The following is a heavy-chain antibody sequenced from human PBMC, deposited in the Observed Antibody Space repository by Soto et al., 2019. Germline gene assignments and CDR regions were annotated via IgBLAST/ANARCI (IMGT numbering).Heavy chain of an antibody. CDR3: ARSASVAGKPFSFDY. V-gene: IGHV4-61*01. J-gene: IGHJ4*02. Sequence: QVQLQESGPRLVKPSETLSLSCTVSGDSVSSGSYYWSWIRQPPGKGLEWIGLIYNSGNTNYKPSLKSRVIISVDTSKNQFFLKLGSVTDADTAVYYCARSASVAGKPFSFDYWGQGTLVTVSS. CDR1: GDSVSSGSYY. CDR2: IYNSGNT. D-gene: IGHD6-19*01.